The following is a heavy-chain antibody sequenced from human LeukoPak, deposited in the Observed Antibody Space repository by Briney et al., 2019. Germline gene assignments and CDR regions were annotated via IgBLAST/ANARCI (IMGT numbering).Heavy chain of an antibody. Sequence: ASVKVSCKASGGTFSSYAISWVRQAPGQGLEWMGGIIPIFGTANYAQKFQGRVTITADKSTSTAYVELSSLRSEDTAVYYCAHGGIAAATYYFDYWGQGTLVTVSS. CDR2: IIPIFGTA. CDR3: AHGGIAAATYYFDY. D-gene: IGHD6-13*01. CDR1: GGTFSSYA. V-gene: IGHV1-69*06. J-gene: IGHJ4*02.